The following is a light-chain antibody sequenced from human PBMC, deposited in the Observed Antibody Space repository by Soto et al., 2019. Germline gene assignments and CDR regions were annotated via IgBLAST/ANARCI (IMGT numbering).Light chain of an antibody. CDR2: DVS. J-gene: IGLJ1*01. CDR3: CSYAGSYTSGV. Sequence: QSALTQPASVSGSPGQSITLSCTGTSSDVGSYNLVSWYQQHPGKAPKLLIYDVSKRPSGVPDRFAGSKSGNTASLTISGLQAEDEADYYCCSYAGSYTSGVFGTGTKLTVL. CDR1: SSDVGSYNL. V-gene: IGLV2-11*01.